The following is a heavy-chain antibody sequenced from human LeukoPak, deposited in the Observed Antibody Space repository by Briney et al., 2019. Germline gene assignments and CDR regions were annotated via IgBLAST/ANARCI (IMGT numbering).Heavy chain of an antibody. V-gene: IGHV1-3*01. D-gene: IGHD2-8*01. Sequence: ASVKVSCKASGYTFSDYPMHWLRQAPGQRFEWMGWISAGNTKYSQNFQDRINITRDTSASTVNMELSSLTSADTAVYYCARVAYVMDVWGQGTTVVVSS. J-gene: IGHJ6*02. CDR1: GYTFSDYP. CDR2: ISAGNT. CDR3: ARVAYVMDV.